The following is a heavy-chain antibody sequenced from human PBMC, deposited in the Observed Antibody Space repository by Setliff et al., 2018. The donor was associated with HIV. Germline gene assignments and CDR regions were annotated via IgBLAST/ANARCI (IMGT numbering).Heavy chain of an antibody. V-gene: IGHV3-53*04. CDR1: GFTFSDYY. CDR3: ARDHQFLGYYYMDV. D-gene: IGHD3-3*01. CDR2: ISSSGST. J-gene: IGHJ6*03. Sequence: GGSLRLSCAASGFTFSDYYMSWIRQAPGKGLEWVSYISSSGSTYYADSVKGRFTISRHNSKNTLYLQMNSLRAEDTAVYYCARDHQFLGYYYMDVWGKGTTVTVSS.